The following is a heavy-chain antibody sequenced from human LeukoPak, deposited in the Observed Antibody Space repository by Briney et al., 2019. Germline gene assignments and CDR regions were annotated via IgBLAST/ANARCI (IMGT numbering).Heavy chain of an antibody. D-gene: IGHD5-24*01. J-gene: IGHJ4*02. CDR1: GYTFTNYW. Sequence: GESLQISCKGSGYTFTNYWIGWVRQMPGKGLEWMGIIYPGNSDTRYSPSFHGRVTISADKSINTAYLQWSSLKASDTAIYYCARHGPLEMATTDIDYWGQGTLVTVTS. CDR3: ARHGPLEMATTDIDY. V-gene: IGHV5-51*01. CDR2: IYPGNSDT.